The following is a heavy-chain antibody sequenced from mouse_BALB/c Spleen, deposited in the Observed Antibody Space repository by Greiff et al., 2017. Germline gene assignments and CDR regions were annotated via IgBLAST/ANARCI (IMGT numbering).Heavy chain of an antibody. D-gene: IGHD2-1*01. J-gene: IGHJ4*01. CDR3: ARWGNYDYAMDY. CDR1: GFTFSSYA. V-gene: IGHV5-6-5*01. Sequence: EVHLVESGGGLVKPGGSLKLSCAASGFTFSSYAMSWVRQTPEKRLEWVASISSGGSTYYPDSVKGRFTISRDNARNILYLQMSSLRSEDTAMYYCARWGNYDYAMDYWGQGTSVTVSS. CDR2: ISSGGST.